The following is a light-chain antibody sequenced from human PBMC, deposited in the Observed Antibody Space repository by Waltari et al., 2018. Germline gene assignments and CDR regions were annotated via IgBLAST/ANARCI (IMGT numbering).Light chain of an antibody. CDR3: QAWDGNTVI. Sequence: SYVLNQPPSVSVSPGQTASIPCPGEKLRDKYASWYQQKAGQPPVLIIYQDVERPSSIPDRFSASNSGTTATLTISGTQALDEADYYCQAWDGNTVIFGGGTRLTVL. J-gene: IGLJ2*01. CDR1: KLRDKY. V-gene: IGLV3-1*01. CDR2: QDV.